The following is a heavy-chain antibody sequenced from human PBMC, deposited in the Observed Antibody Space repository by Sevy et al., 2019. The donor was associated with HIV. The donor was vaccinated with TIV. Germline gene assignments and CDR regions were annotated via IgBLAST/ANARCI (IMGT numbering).Heavy chain of an antibody. CDR3: ARENPPYSSSWYEGVSFDY. D-gene: IGHD6-13*01. CDR1: GFTFSSYA. J-gene: IGHJ4*02. CDR2: ISYDGSNK. Sequence: GGSLRLSCAASGFTFSSYAMHWVRQAPGKGLEWVAVISYDGSNKYYADSVKGRFTISRENSKNTLYLQMNSLRAEDTAGYYCARENPPYSSSWYEGVSFDYWGQGTLVTVSS. V-gene: IGHV3-30-3*01.